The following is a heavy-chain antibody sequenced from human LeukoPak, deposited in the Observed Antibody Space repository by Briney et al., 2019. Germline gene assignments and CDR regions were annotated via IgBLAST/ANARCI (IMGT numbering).Heavy chain of an antibody. V-gene: IGHV4-61*05. D-gene: IGHD2/OR15-2a*01. CDR3: ARILSTGYPDY. J-gene: IGHJ4*02. CDR1: GGSISSSSYY. Sequence: ASETLSLTCTVSGGSISSSSYYWGWIRQSPGKGLEWIGYIYYSGSTNYNPSLKSRVTISVDTSKNEFSLKLSSVTAADTAVYYCARILSTGYPDYWGQGTLVTVSS. CDR2: IYYSGST.